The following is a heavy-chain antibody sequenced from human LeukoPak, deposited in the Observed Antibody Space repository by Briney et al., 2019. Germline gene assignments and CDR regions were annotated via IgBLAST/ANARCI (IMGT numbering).Heavy chain of an antibody. J-gene: IGHJ4*02. CDR3: ARAPGYHTPNDY. D-gene: IGHD3-9*01. CDR1: GFTVSSNY. V-gene: IGHV3-66*01. CDR2: IYSGGST. Sequence: GGSLRLSCAASGFTVSSNYMSWVRQAPGKGLEWVSVIYSGGSTYYADSVKGRFTISRDNSKNTLYLQMNSLRAEDTAVYYCARAPGYHTPNDYWGQGTLVTVSS.